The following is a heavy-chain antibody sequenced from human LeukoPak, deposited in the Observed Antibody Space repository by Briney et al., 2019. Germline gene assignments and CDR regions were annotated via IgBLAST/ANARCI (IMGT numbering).Heavy chain of an antibody. CDR1: GFSFSSYE. CDR2: ISSSSSTI. J-gene: IGHJ6*04. V-gene: IGHV3-48*03. D-gene: IGHD3-10*02. Sequence: GGSLRLSCAASGFSFSSYEMNWVRQAPGKGLEWVSYISSSSSTIYYADSVKGRFTISRDNAKNSLYLQMNSLRAEDTAVYYCAELGITMIGGVWGKGTTVTISS. CDR3: AELGITMIGGV.